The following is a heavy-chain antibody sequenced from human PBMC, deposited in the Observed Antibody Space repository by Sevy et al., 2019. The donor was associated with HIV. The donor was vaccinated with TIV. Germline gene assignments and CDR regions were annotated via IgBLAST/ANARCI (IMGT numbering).Heavy chain of an antibody. CDR3: TRDQWQKLVRPHCDY. Sequence: GGSLRLSCTGSGFTFGDYAVSWVRQAPGKGLEWVGFIRSKAFGGTTEFAASVKGRFTISRDDSKSIAYLEMNSLKTEDTAVYYCTRDQWQKLVRPHCDYWGQGTLVTVSS. D-gene: IGHD6-13*01. J-gene: IGHJ4*02. CDR2: IRSKAFGGTT. V-gene: IGHV3-49*04. CDR1: GFTFGDYA.